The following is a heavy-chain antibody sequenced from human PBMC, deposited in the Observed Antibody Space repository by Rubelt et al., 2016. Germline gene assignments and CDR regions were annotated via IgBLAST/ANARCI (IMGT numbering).Heavy chain of an antibody. CDR2: IYYSGRT. CDR1: GGSISSSSYH. D-gene: IGHD2-15*01. V-gene: IGHV4-39*07. Sequence: QLQLQESGPGLVKPSETLSLTCTVSGGSISSSSYHWGWIRQPPGKGLEWIGTIYYSGRTYYNPSLKSRVTISEETSKNQFPLKLGSVTAADTAVYYCARSFMVVSASDYWGQGTLVTVSS. CDR3: ARSFMVVSASDY. J-gene: IGHJ4*02.